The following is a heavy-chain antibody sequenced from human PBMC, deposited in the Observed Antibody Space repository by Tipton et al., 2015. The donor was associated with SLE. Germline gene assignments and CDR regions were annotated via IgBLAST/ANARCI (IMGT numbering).Heavy chain of an antibody. D-gene: IGHD6-19*01. CDR3: ARVGYSSGSYYFDY. CDR2: ISYSGST. Sequence: TLSLTCSVSGGSITSGAYHWTWIRQHPGKGLEWFGYISYSGSTYYNPSLRSRVTISADTSKNEFSLKLTSVTAADAAVYYCARVGYSSGSYYFDYWGQGTLVTVSS. CDR1: GGSITSGAYH. J-gene: IGHJ4*02. V-gene: IGHV4-31*03.